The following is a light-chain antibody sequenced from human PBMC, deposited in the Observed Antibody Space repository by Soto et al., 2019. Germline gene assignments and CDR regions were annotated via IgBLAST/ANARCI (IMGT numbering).Light chain of an antibody. V-gene: IGLV2-8*01. CDR2: GVT. CDR3: SSHTSSSTSYV. Sequence: QSVLTQPPSASGSPGQSVTLSCTGTSSDVGRYNYVSWYQQHPGKAPKLLIYGVTQRPSGVPDRFSASKSGNTASLTVSGLQDEDEGYYYCSSHTSSSTSYVFGTGTKVTAL. CDR1: SSDVGRYNY. J-gene: IGLJ1*01.